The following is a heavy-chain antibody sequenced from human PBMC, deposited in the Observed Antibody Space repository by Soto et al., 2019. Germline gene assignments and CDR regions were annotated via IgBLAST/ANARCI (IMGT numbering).Heavy chain of an antibody. Sequence: QLQLQESGPGLVKPSETLSLTCSVSGGSISSSSYFWGWIRQPPGKGLEWIGSIYYSGSTYYNPSXKXRVTVSVDTSKNQFSLKLSSVTAAATAVYYCARHPSDFWFDPWGQGTLVTVSS. CDR1: GGSISSSSYF. J-gene: IGHJ5*02. V-gene: IGHV4-39*01. D-gene: IGHD2-21*02. CDR3: ARHPSDFWFDP. CDR2: IYYSGST.